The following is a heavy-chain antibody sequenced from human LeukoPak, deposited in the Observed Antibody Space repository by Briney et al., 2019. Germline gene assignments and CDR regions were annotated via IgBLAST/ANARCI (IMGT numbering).Heavy chain of an antibody. D-gene: IGHD2-2*01. Sequence: ASVKVSCKASGYTFTSYDINWVRQATGQGLEWMGWMNPNSGNTGYAQKFQGRVTMTRNTYISTDYMELSSLRSEDTAVYYCARVRYCSSTSCSNLNEEFDYWGQGTLVTVSS. CDR3: ARVRYCSSTSCSNLNEEFDY. CDR2: MNPNSGNT. J-gene: IGHJ4*02. CDR1: GYTFTSYD. V-gene: IGHV1-8*01.